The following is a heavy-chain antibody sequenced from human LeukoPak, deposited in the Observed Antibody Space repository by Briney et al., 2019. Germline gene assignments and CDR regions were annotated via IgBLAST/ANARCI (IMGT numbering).Heavy chain of an antibody. CDR3: AKDHYYDILTGSSYYFDY. J-gene: IGHJ4*02. D-gene: IGHD3-9*01. CDR2: ISSSGSQR. V-gene: IGHV3-21*01. CDR1: GFTFGSYG. Sequence: GGSLRLSCAASGFTFGSYGMNWVRQAPGKGLEWVSFISSSGSQRYYADSMKGRFTISRDNAKNSLYLQMNSLRAEDTAVYYCAKDHYYDILTGSSYYFDYWGQGTLVTVPS.